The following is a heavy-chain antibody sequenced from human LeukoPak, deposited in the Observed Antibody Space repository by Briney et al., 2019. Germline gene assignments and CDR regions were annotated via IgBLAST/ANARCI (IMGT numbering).Heavy chain of an antibody. J-gene: IGHJ4*02. CDR3: ARDLEGYHYGSGNYPQ. Sequence: ASVRVSCKASGYTFTGYYIHWLRQAPGQGLEWMGFINPNSGGTNYAQKFQGRVTMTRDTSISTAYMELSSLTSDDTAVYYCARDLEGYHYGSGNYPQWGQGTLITVSS. CDR1: GYTFTGYY. D-gene: IGHD3-10*01. V-gene: IGHV1-2*02. CDR2: INPNSGGT.